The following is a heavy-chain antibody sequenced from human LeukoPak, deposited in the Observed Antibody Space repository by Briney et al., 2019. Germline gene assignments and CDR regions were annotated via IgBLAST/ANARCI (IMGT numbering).Heavy chain of an antibody. CDR3: ARASGAPIPDY. V-gene: IGHV4-39*07. D-gene: IGHD1-26*01. CDR2: IYYSGST. J-gene: IGHJ4*02. CDR1: GGSISSSSYY. Sequence: SETLSLTCTVSGGSISSSSYYWGWIRQPPGKGLEWIGSIYYSGSTNYNPSLKSRVTISVDTSKNQFSLKLSSVTAADTAVYYCARASGAPIPDYWGQGTLVTVSS.